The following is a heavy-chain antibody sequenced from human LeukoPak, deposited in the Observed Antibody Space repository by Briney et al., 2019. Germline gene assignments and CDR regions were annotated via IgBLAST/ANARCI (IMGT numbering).Heavy chain of an antibody. CDR1: GGSISSSSYY. Sequence: SETLSLTCTVSGGSISSSSYYWSWIRQPPGKGLEWIGYIYYSGSTNYNPSLKSRVTISVDTSKNQFSLKLSSVAAADTAVYYCAREGIAEPNWFDPWGQGTLVTVSS. CDR3: AREGIAEPNWFDP. J-gene: IGHJ5*02. CDR2: IYYSGST. D-gene: IGHD6-13*01. V-gene: IGHV4-61*01.